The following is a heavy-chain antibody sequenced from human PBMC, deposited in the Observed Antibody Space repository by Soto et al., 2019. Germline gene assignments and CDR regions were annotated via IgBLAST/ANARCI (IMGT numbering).Heavy chain of an antibody. CDR3: ARTRSAWSDFHYYSLDV. Sequence: QVQLVESGGGVVQPGRSLRLSCAASGFTFNSYGMHWVRQGPGNGLEWVAFISYDSTKTYYADSVKGRFTISRDNSNSALYVQMNSLTGEDTAGYYCARTRSAWSDFHYYSLDVW. V-gene: IGHV3-30*03. CDR2: ISYDSTKT. J-gene: IGHJ6*01. D-gene: IGHD1-26*01. CDR1: GFTFNSYG.